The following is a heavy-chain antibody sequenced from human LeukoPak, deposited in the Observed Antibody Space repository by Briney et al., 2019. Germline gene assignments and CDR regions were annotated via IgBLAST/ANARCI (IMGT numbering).Heavy chain of an antibody. V-gene: IGHV1-2*02. CDR1: GYTFTGYY. CDR3: ARFYAGSGYYYSSYAFDI. CDR2: INPNSGGT. D-gene: IGHD3-22*01. Sequence: ASVKVSCKASGYTFTGYYMHWVRQAPGQGLEWMGWINPNSGGTNYAQKFQGRVTMTRDTSISTAYMELSRLRSDDTAVYYCARFYAGSGYYYSSYAFDIWGQGTMVTVSS. J-gene: IGHJ3*02.